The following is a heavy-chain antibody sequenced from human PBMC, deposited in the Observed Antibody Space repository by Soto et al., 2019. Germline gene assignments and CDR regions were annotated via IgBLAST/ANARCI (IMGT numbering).Heavy chain of an antibody. V-gene: IGHV1-18*01. CDR2: ISAHNGNT. Sequence: QVHLVQSGAEVKKPGASVKVSCKGSVYGFTTYVITWVRQAPGQGLEWMAWISAHNGNTNYAQKLQGRVTVTRDTSTSTAYMELRSLRSDDTAVYYCARGRYGDYWGQGALVTVSS. CDR1: VYGFTTYV. D-gene: IGHD1-1*01. J-gene: IGHJ4*02. CDR3: ARGRYGDY.